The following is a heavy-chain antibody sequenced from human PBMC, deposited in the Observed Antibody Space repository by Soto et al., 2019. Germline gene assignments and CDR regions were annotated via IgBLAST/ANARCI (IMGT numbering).Heavy chain of an antibody. J-gene: IGHJ4*02. CDR3: ARDMGRYSSGWEYYFDY. D-gene: IGHD6-19*01. CDR1: GYTFTSYG. Sequence: ASVKVSCKASGYTFTSYGISWVRQAPGQGLEWMGWISAYNGNTNYAQELQGRVTMTTDTSTSTAYMELRSLRSDDTAVYYCARDMGRYSSGWEYYFDYWGQGTLVTVSS. V-gene: IGHV1-18*01. CDR2: ISAYNGNT.